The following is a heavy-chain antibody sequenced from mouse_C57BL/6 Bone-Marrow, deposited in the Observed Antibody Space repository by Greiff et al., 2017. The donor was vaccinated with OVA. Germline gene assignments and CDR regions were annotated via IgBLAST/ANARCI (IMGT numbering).Heavy chain of an antibody. CDR2: INPNNGGT. CDR1: GYTFTDYY. J-gene: IGHJ2*01. V-gene: IGHV1-26*01. D-gene: IGHD2-5*01. CDR3: VYYTNYEDY. Sequence: EVKLQQSGPELVKPGASVKISCKASGYTFTDYYMNWVKQSHGKSLEWIGDINPNNGGTSYNQKFKGKATLTVDKSSSTAYMELRSLTSEDSAVYYCVYYTNYEDYWGQGTTLTVSS.